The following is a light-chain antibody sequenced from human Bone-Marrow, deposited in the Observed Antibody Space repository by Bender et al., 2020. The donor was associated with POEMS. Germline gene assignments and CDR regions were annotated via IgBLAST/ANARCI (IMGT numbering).Light chain of an antibody. Sequence: QLVLTQSPSASASLGASVKLTCTLSSGHSSYGIAWHQQQPQKGPRYLMKLNSDGSHNKGDGIPDRFSGSSSGAERYLTISSLQSEDEADYYCQTWGPGIRVFGTGTKVTVL. CDR3: QTWGPGIRV. J-gene: IGLJ1*01. CDR1: SGHSSYG. V-gene: IGLV4-69*01. CDR2: LNSDGSH.